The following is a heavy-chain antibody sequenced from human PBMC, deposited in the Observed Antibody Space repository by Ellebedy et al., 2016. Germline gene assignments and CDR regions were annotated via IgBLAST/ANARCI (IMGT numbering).Heavy chain of an antibody. Sequence: SVKVSXXASGGTFSSYAISWVRQAPGQGLEWMGGIIPIFGTANYAQKFQGRVTLTRDTSTSTVYMKLSSLRSEDTAVYYCARAATYYDFWSGYYRGGAFDIWGQGTMVTVSS. D-gene: IGHD3-3*01. J-gene: IGHJ3*02. V-gene: IGHV1-69*05. CDR3: ARAATYYDFWSGYYRGGAFDI. CDR1: GGTFSSYA. CDR2: IIPIFGTA.